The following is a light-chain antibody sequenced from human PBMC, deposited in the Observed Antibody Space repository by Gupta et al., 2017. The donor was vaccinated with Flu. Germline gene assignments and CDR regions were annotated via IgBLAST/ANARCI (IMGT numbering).Light chain of an antibody. CDR2: DDN. Sequence: GKHMGRKSVQWYQQRPGQAPVLVIFDDNVRPSGIPARYSGSNSGDTATLTILRVEAGDEADFYCQVWDSSSDHPVVVGGGTNLAVL. CDR3: QVWDSSSDHPVV. CDR1: HMGRKS. V-gene: IGLV3-21*01. J-gene: IGLJ2*01.